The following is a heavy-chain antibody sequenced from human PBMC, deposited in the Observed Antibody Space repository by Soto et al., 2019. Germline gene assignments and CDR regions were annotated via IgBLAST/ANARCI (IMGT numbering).Heavy chain of an antibody. CDR2: IWYDGSNK. CDR1: GFTFSSYG. V-gene: IGHV3-33*01. CDR3: ARDPPYGDPHDAFDI. Sequence: GGSLRLSCAASGFTFSSYGMHWVRQAPGKGLEWVAVIWYDGSNKYYADSVKGRFTISRDNSKNTLYLQMNSLRAEDTAVYYCARDPPYGDPHDAFDIWGQGTMVTVSS. J-gene: IGHJ3*02. D-gene: IGHD4-17*01.